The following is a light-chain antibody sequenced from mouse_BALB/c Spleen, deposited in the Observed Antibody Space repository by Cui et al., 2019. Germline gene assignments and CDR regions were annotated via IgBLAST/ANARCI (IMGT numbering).Light chain of an antibody. CDR2: RAN. J-gene: IGKJ1*01. Sequence: DIKMTQSPSSMYASLGERVPITCKASQDINSYLSWFQQKPGKSPKTLIYRANRLVDGVPSRFSGSGSGQDYSLTSSSLEYEDMGIYYCLQYDEFPWTFGGGTKLEIK. CDR1: QDINSY. V-gene: IGKV14-111*01. CDR3: LQYDEFPWT.